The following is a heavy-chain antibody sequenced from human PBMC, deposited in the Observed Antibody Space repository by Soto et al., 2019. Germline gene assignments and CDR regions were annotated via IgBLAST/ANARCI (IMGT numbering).Heavy chain of an antibody. CDR3: ARGDGYGGYDYNWFDY. CDR1: GFTFSSYS. Sequence: EVQLVESGGGLVQPGGSLRLSCAASGFTFSSYSMNWVRQAPGKGLEWVSYISSSSSTIYYADSVKGRFTISRDNAKNSLYLQMNSLRAEDTAVYYCARGDGYGGYDYNWFDYWGQGTLVTVSS. CDR2: ISSSSSTI. J-gene: IGHJ4*02. D-gene: IGHD5-12*01. V-gene: IGHV3-48*01.